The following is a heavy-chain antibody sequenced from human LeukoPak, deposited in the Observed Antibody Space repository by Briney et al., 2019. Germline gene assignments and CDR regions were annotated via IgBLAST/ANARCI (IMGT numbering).Heavy chain of an antibody. CDR1: GGTFSSYT. V-gene: IGHV1-69*04. J-gene: IGHJ1*01. Sequence: SVKVSCKASGGTFSSYTISWVRQAPGQGLEWMGRIIPILGIVNYAQKFQGRVTITADKSTSTAYMELSSLRSEDTAVYYCARDPVYCSSTSCREYFQHWGQGTLVTVSS. CDR3: ARDPVYCSSTSCREYFQH. CDR2: IIPILGIV. D-gene: IGHD2-2*01.